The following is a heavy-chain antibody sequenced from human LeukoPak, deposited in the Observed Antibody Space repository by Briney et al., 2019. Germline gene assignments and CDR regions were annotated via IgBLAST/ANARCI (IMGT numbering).Heavy chain of an antibody. Sequence: SETLSLTCTVSGGSISNYYWSWIRQPPGKGLEWIGYIYYSGSTNYNPSLESRVTISLDTSKNQFSLKLSSVTAADTAVYYCARGQQWLVAIDYWGQGTLVTVSS. CDR1: GGSISNYY. D-gene: IGHD6-19*01. CDR2: IYYSGST. V-gene: IGHV4-59*01. CDR3: ARGQQWLVAIDY. J-gene: IGHJ4*02.